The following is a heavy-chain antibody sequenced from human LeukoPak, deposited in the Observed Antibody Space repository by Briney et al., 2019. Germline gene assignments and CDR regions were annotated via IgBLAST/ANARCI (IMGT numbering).Heavy chain of an antibody. V-gene: IGHV4-34*01. J-gene: IGHJ4*02. Sequence: SETLSLTCAVYGGSFSGFYWSSIRQPPGKGLEWIGEINHSGSNNYNPSLKSRVTISVDTSKNQFSLKLSSVTAADTAVYYCARLGYSGTYRAPPDYWGQGTLVTVSS. CDR1: GGSFSGFY. CDR3: ARLGYSGTYRAPPDY. D-gene: IGHD1-26*01. CDR2: INHSGSN.